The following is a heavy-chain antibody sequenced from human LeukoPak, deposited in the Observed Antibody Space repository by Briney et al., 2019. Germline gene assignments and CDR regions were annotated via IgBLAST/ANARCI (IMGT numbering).Heavy chain of an antibody. Sequence: PGGSLRLSCAASGSTFSSYSMNWVRQAPGKGLEWVSSISSSSSYIYYADSVKGRFTISRDNAKNSLYLQMNSLRAEDTAVYYCARDDQRWLQHYFDYWGQGTLVTVSS. CDR1: GSTFSSYS. J-gene: IGHJ4*02. CDR2: ISSSSSYI. CDR3: ARDDQRWLQHYFDY. D-gene: IGHD5-24*01. V-gene: IGHV3-21*01.